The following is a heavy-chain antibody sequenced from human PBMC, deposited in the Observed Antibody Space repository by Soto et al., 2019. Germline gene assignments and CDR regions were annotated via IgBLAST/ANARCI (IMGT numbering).Heavy chain of an antibody. V-gene: IGHV1-69*12. CDR3: ARQGGGYCSGGSCWAYYYGMDV. J-gene: IGHJ6*02. CDR1: GGTFSSYA. CDR2: IIPIFGTA. Sequence: QVQLVQSGAEVKKPGSSVKVSCKASGGTFSSYAISWVRQAPGQGLEWMGGIIPIFGTANYAQKFQGRVTMTAEESTSTAYMELSILKSEDKAVYYCARQGGGYCSGGSCWAYYYGMDVWGQGTTVTVSS. D-gene: IGHD2-15*01.